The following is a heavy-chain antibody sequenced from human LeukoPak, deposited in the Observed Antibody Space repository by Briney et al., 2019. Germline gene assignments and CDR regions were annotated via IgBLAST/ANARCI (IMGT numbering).Heavy chain of an antibody. CDR2: INHSGST. J-gene: IGHJ4*02. CDR1: GGSFSGYY. D-gene: IGHD3-16*01. Sequence: SETLSLTCAVYGGSFSGYYWSWIRQPPGKGLEWIGEINHSGSTNYNPSLKSRVTISVDTSKNQFSLKLSSVTAADTAVYYCARWSAWVDYWGQGTLVTVSS. V-gene: IGHV4-34*01. CDR3: ARWSAWVDY.